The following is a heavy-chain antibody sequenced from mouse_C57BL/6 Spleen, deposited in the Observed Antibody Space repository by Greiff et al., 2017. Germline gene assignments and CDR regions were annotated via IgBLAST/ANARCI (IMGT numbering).Heavy chain of an antibody. J-gene: IGHJ2*01. CDR2: IYPGDGDT. CDR1: GYAFSSSW. Sequence: QVQLKQSGPELVKPGASVKISCKASGYAFSSSWMNWVKQRPGKGLEWIGRIYPGDGDTNYNGKFKGKATLTADKSSSTAYMQLSSLTSEDSAVYCCARWGDGSHFDYWGQGTTLTVSS. V-gene: IGHV1-82*01. CDR3: ARWGDGSHFDY. D-gene: IGHD1-1*01.